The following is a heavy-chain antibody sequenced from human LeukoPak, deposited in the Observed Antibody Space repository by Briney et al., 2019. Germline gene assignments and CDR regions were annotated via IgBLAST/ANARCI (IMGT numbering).Heavy chain of an antibody. J-gene: IGHJ4*02. D-gene: IGHD6-13*01. V-gene: IGHV3-21*01. CDR3: ARETWQQLYDY. Sequence: RGSLRLSCAASGFTFSSYSMNWVRQAPGKGLEWVSSISRRSSYIYHADSVKGRFTISRDNAKNSLYLQMNSLRAEDTAVYYCARETWQQLYDYWGQGTLVTVSS. CDR1: GFTFSSYS. CDR2: ISRRSSYI.